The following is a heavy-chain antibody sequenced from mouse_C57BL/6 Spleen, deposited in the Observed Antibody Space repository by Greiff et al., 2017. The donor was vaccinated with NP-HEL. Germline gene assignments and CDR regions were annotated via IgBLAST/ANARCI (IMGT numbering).Heavy chain of an antibody. J-gene: IGHJ3*01. V-gene: IGHV1-50*01. CDR2: IDPSDSYT. Sequence: QVQLQQPGAELVKPGASVKLSCKASGYTFTSYWMQWVKQRAGQGLEWIGEIDPSDSYTNYNQKFKGKATLTVDTSSSTAYMQLSSLTSEDSAVYYCARSGSDYDYDGGFAYWGQGTLVTVSA. CDR3: ARSGSDYDYDGGFAY. D-gene: IGHD2-4*01. CDR1: GYTFTSYW.